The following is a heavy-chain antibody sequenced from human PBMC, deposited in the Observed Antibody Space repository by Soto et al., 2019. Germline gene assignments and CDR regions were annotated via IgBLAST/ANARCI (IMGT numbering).Heavy chain of an antibody. J-gene: IGHJ5*02. CDR1: GGTFSSYA. Sequence: SVKVSGKASGGTFSSYAISWVRQAPGQGLEWMGGIIPIFGTANYAQKFQGRVTITADESTSTAYMELSSLRSEDTAVYYCARGARMVRGVILYTPNNWFDPWGQGTLVTVSS. D-gene: IGHD3-10*01. V-gene: IGHV1-69*13. CDR3: ARGARMVRGVILYTPNNWFDP. CDR2: IIPIFGTA.